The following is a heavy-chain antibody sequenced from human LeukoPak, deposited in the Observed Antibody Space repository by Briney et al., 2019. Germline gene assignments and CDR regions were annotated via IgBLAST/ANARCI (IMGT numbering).Heavy chain of an antibody. J-gene: IGHJ3*02. CDR3: AKDPLGSSWVDDAFDI. CDR2: ISGSGGST. V-gene: IGHV3-23*01. D-gene: IGHD6-13*01. CDR1: GFTVSSNY. Sequence: GGSLRLSCAASGFTVSSNYMSWVRQAPGKGLEWVSAISGSGGSTYYADSVKGRFTISRDNSKNTLYLQMNSLRAEDTAVYYCAKDPLGSSWVDDAFDIWGQGTMVTVSS.